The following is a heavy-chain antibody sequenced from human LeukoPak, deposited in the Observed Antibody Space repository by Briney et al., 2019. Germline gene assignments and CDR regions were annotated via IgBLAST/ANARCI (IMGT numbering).Heavy chain of an antibody. D-gene: IGHD3-22*01. CDR1: GFTFSSYG. CDR2: IWYDGSNK. Sequence: PGGSLRLSCAASGFTFSSYGMHWVRQAPGEGLEWVAVIWYDGSNKYYADSVKGRFTISRDNSKNTLYLQMNSLRAEDTAVYYCARGRRSSGYYVDYWGQGTLVTVSS. J-gene: IGHJ4*02. CDR3: ARGRRSSGYYVDY. V-gene: IGHV3-33*01.